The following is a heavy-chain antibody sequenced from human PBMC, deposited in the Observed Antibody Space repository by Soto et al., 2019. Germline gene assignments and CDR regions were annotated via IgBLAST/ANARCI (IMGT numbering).Heavy chain of an antibody. CDR3: ARGLGGRMDD. D-gene: IGHD3-16*01. J-gene: IGHJ6*02. CDR2: IIPILGET. Sequence: QVQLVQSGAEVKKPGSSVRVSCKASGTIFSSYTISWVRQAPGQGLEWMGRIIPILGETNSAQKFQGRVTLTADKSTNTADMQLNSRRLEDTAVYYCARGLGGRMDDWGQGTTVTVSS. CDR1: GTIFSSYT. V-gene: IGHV1-69*08.